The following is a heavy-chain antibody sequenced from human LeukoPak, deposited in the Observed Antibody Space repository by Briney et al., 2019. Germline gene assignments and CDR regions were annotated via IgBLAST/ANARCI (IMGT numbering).Heavy chain of an antibody. J-gene: IGHJ6*03. CDR3: AKRSRGGYYYYYMDV. Sequence: GGSLRLSCAASGFTFSSYGMSWVRQAPGKGLGWVSAISGSGGSTYYADSVKGRFTISRDNSKNTLYLQMNSLRAEDTAVYYCAKRSRGGYYYYYMDVWGKGTTVTISS. V-gene: IGHV3-23*01. CDR1: GFTFSSYG. D-gene: IGHD3-10*01. CDR2: ISGSGGST.